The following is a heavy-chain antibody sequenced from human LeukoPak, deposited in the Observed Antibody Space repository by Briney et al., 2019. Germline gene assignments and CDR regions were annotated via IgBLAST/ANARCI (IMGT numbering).Heavy chain of an antibody. CDR2: FYREDVET. V-gene: IGHV1-24*01. J-gene: IGHJ2*01. CDR3: AHAGGRQIPESAHPTADWYFDL. D-gene: IGHD3-16*01. Sequence: ASVNVSCKVSRYTLTKVSMHWVGQAPGKGLEWMGSFYREDVETIYAQQFQGRVTITADKSTSTAYMELSSLRSEDTAVYYCAHAGGRQIPESAHPTADWYFDLWGRGTLVTVSS. CDR1: RYTLTKVS.